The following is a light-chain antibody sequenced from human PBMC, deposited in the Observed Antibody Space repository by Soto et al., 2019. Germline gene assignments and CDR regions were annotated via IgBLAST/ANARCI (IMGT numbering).Light chain of an antibody. J-gene: IGLJ2*01. CDR2: EVT. CDR3: CSYAGSSFVV. Sequence: QSALTQPASVSGSPGQSITISCTGTSSDVGTYNLVSWYQQYPGKAPKLMIYEVTKRPSGVSNRFSGSKSGNTASLTISGLQAEDEADYYCCSYAGSSFVVFGGGTKVTVL. V-gene: IGLV2-23*02. CDR1: SSDVGTYNL.